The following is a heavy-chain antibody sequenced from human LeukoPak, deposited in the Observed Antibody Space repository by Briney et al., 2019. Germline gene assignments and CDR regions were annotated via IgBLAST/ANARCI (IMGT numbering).Heavy chain of an antibody. Sequence: GGSLRLSCAASGFTVSSNYMSWVRQAPGKELEWVSVIYSGGSTYYADSVKGRFTISRDNAKNSLYLQMNSLRAEDTAVYYCARDRGDGYNWDAFDIWGQGTMVTVSS. CDR2: IYSGGST. V-gene: IGHV3-53*01. CDR3: ARDRGDGYNWDAFDI. D-gene: IGHD5-24*01. CDR1: GFTVSSNY. J-gene: IGHJ3*02.